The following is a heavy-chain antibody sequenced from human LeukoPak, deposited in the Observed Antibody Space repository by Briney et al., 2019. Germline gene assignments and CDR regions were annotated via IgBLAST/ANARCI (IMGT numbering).Heavy chain of an antibody. CDR2: ISGSGGTT. D-gene: IGHD3-3*01. J-gene: IGHJ4*02. Sequence: PGGFLRLSCAASGFTFSGYAMDWVRQAPGKGLEWDSAISGSGGTTYYADSVKGRFTISRDNSKNTLYLQMNSLRAEDTAVYYCAKTGVSGFYNDYWGQGTLVTVSS. CDR3: AKTGVSGFYNDY. CDR1: GFTFSGYA. V-gene: IGHV3-23*01.